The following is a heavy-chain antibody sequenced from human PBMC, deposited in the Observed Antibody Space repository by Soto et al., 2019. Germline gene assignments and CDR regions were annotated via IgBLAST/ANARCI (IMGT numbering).Heavy chain of an antibody. Sequence: PSETLSLTCTVSGGSISSSIYYGGWIRRPPGKGLEWIGSIFYSGSTYYNPSLKSRVTISVDTSKNQFSLKLCSVTAADTAVYYCARNMVRGVIQYYYYYGMDVWGQGTTVTVS. CDR1: GGSISSSIYY. D-gene: IGHD3-10*01. J-gene: IGHJ6*02. CDR2: IFYSGST. V-gene: IGHV4-39*07. CDR3: ARNMVRGVIQYYYYYGMDV.